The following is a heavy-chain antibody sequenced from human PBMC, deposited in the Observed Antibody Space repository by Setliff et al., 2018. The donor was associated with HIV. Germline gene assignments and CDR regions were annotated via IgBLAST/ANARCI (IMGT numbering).Heavy chain of an antibody. D-gene: IGHD3-10*01. CDR3: AKDAVTMVRGHYYYMDV. CDR1: GFTFSSYE. Sequence: GGSLRLSCAASGFTFSSYEMNWVRQAPGKGLEWVSYISSSGSTIYYPDSVKGRFTISRDNAKNTLYLQMNSLRAEDTALYYCAKDAVTMVRGHYYYMDVWGKGTTVTVSS. CDR2: ISSSGSTI. J-gene: IGHJ6*03. V-gene: IGHV3-48*03.